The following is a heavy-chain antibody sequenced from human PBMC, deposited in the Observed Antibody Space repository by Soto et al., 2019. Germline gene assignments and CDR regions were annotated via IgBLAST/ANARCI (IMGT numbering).Heavy chain of an antibody. CDR1: GYTFTSYA. CDR3: ARDLGWSGRGVEAYYYYGMDV. J-gene: IGHJ6*02. V-gene: IGHV1-3*01. CDR2: IDAGNGNT. Sequence: QVQLVQSGAEVKKPGASVKVSCKASGYTFTSYAMHWVRQAPGQRLEWMGWIDAGNGNTKYSQKFQGRVTITSDTSASTAYMELSSLRSEDTAVYYCARDLGWSGRGVEAYYYYGMDVWGQGTTVTVSS. D-gene: IGHD3-10*01.